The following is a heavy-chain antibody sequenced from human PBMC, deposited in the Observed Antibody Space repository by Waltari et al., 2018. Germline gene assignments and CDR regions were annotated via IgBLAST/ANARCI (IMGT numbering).Heavy chain of an antibody. CDR3: ARVNIKTGEEFDY. CDR1: GYTFTDHY. J-gene: IGHJ4*02. D-gene: IGHD7-27*01. Sequence: QVQLVQSGAEVKKPGASVKVSCKASGYTFTDHYIHWIRQAPGQGLEWMGWINPKSGDKKYAQKFQDRVTMTRDTSISTTSVELRSLRSDDSAVYYCARVNIKTGEEFDYWGQGTLVTVSS. CDR2: INPKSGDK. V-gene: IGHV1-2*02.